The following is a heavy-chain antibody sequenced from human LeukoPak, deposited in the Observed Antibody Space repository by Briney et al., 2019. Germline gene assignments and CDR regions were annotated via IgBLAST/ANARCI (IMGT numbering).Heavy chain of an antibody. Sequence: GGSLRLSCAASGFTFSSYSMNWVRQAPGKVLEWVSSISSSSSYIYYADSVKGRFTISRDNAKNSLYLQMNSLRAEDTAVYYCATTVAPAAMDYWGQGTLVTVSS. V-gene: IGHV3-21*01. J-gene: IGHJ4*02. CDR3: ATTVAPAAMDY. CDR2: ISSSSSYI. D-gene: IGHD2-2*01. CDR1: GFTFSSYS.